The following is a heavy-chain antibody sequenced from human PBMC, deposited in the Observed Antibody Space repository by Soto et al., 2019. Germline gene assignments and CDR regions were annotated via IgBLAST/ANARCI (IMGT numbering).Heavy chain of an antibody. CDR2: INPIVGTT. CDR3: VREARFVGVAFDS. D-gene: IGHD2-21*01. Sequence: QVQLVQSGAEVKKPGASVKISCKSSGYTFTDYYMHWVRQAPGQGLEWLGMINPIVGTTRYSQKFQDRVIMTSDTSTATIHMDLSSLRSDDTAIYYCVREARFVGVAFDSWGQGTLVSVSS. CDR1: GYTFTDYY. V-gene: IGHV1-46*01. J-gene: IGHJ4*02.